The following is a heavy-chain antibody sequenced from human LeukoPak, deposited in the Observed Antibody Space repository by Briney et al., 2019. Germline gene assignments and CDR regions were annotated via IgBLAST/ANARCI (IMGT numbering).Heavy chain of an antibody. CDR3: ARFTLYYYGSGSLNAYYFDY. V-gene: IGHV4-34*01. D-gene: IGHD3-10*01. Sequence: SETLSLTCAVYGGSFSGYYWSWIRQPPGKGLEWIGEINHSGSTNYNRSLKSRVHISVDTSKKQFSLKLSSVTAADTAVYYCARFTLYYYGSGSLNAYYFDYWGQGTLVTVSS. CDR1: GGSFSGYY. J-gene: IGHJ4*02. CDR2: INHSGST.